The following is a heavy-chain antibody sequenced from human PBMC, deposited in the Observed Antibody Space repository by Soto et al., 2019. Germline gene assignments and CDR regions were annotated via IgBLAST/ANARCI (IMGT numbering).Heavy chain of an antibody. D-gene: IGHD6-13*01. V-gene: IGHV1-18*01. CDR1: GYTFASYG. CDR3: IWQQDFYYGRAV. J-gene: IGHJ6*02. Sequence: ASVKVSCKASGYTFASYGISWVRQAPGQGLEWVAWISGYTGDTHYAQKLQDRVTLTTDTSTNIVYMELRSLGSDDTAVYYCIWQQDFYYGRAVWGQATXVTSP. CDR2: ISGYTGDT.